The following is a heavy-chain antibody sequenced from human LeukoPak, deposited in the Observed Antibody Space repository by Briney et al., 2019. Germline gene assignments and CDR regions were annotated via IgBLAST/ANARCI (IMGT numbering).Heavy chain of an antibody. CDR1: GYTFTNYG. Sequence: ASVKVSCKASGYTFTNYGLSWVRQAPGQGLEWMGWISAYNGNTNYAQKFQGRVTMTTDTSTSTAYMQLRSLRSDDTAVYYCARDGMVVPAAIQGWGQGTLVTVSS. CDR3: ARDGMVVPAAIQG. CDR2: ISAYNGNT. J-gene: IGHJ4*02. V-gene: IGHV1-18*01. D-gene: IGHD2-2*02.